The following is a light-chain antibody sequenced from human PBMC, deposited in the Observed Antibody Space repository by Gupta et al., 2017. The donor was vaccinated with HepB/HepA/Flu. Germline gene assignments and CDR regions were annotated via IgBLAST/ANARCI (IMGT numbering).Light chain of an antibody. Sequence: SSVLTKPPAVTVAPGQPASITCGGDNIETKSEHWYQQKPGQAPVLVVYGDGDRPSGIPRRFSDSNSGDTSTLTISRGEAGDEADYYCQVWDNGRVVFGGGTKLTVL. CDR2: GDG. CDR1: NIETKS. J-gene: IGLJ2*01. V-gene: IGLV3-21*02. CDR3: QVWDNGRVV.